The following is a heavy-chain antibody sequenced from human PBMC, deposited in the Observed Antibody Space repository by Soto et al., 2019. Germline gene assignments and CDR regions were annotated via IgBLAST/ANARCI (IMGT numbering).Heavy chain of an antibody. CDR3: ARVRGGYSSDF. V-gene: IGHV3-74*01. CDR1: GFSFSSYW. J-gene: IGHJ4*02. CDR2: INGDGDYT. Sequence: EVQLVESGGGLVQPGGSLRLSCAASGFSFSSYWMHWLRQVPGKGLVWVSRINGDGDYTNYADSVKGRFTISRDNAKNTLYLQMNSLRAEDTAVYYCARVRGGYSSDFWGQGTLVTVSS. D-gene: IGHD2-15*01.